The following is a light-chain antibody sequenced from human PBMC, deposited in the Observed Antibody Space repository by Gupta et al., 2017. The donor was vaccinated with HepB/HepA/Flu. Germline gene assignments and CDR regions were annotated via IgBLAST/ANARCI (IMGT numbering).Light chain of an antibody. J-gene: IGKJ5*01. V-gene: IGKV1D-12*01. CDR1: QGISW. CDR3: QQSNSFPLT. CDR2: AAS. Sequence: DIQMTQPPSSVSASVGDTVTITCRASQGISWLAWYQQKPGQAPNLLICAASTLQSGVPSRFSGSGSGTSFTLTIGSLQPEDFATYYCQQSNSFPLTFGQGTRLEIK.